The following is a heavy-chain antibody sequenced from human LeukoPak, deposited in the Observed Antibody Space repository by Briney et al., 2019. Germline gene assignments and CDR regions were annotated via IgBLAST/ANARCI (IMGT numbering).Heavy chain of an antibody. V-gene: IGHV3-23*01. CDR3: ARVIAAAGTGADY. CDR2: ISGSGGST. J-gene: IGHJ4*02. D-gene: IGHD6-13*01. Sequence: GGSLRLSCAASGFTFSSYGMSWVRQAPGKGLEWVSAISGSGGSTYYADSVKGRFTISRDNAKNTLYLQMNSLRAEDTAVYYSARVIAAAGTGADYWGQGTLVTVSS. CDR1: GFTFSSYG.